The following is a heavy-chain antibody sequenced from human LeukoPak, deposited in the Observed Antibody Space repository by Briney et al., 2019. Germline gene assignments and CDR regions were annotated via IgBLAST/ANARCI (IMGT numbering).Heavy chain of an antibody. Sequence: ASVKVSCKASGYTFTGYYMHWVRQAPGQGLEWMGWVNPNSGGTNYAQKFQGRVTMTRDTSISTAYMELSRLRSDDTAVYYCARVSDIVATKVDYWGQGTLVTVSS. CDR2: VNPNSGGT. CDR1: GYTFTGYY. D-gene: IGHD5-12*01. V-gene: IGHV1-2*02. CDR3: ARVSDIVATKVDY. J-gene: IGHJ4*02.